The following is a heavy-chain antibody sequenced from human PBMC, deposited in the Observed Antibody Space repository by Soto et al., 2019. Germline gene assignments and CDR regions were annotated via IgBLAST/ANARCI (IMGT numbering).Heavy chain of an antibody. D-gene: IGHD2-8*01. CDR1: GYTFTVYA. J-gene: IGHJ1*01. CDR3: ARVQQKVTGNGVSYFQH. Sequence: ASVKVSCKASGYTFTVYAMHWVRQAPGQRLEWMGRINPGNGKTKYSQKFQGRVTITGDTSASTAYMELSSLRSEDTAVYYCARVQQKVTGNGVSYFQHWGQGTLVTVSS. CDR2: INPGNGKT. V-gene: IGHV1-3*01.